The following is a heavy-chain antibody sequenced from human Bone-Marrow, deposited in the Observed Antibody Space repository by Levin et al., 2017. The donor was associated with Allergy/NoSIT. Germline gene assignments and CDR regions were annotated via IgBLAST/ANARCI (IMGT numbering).Heavy chain of an antibody. V-gene: IGHV3-21*01. CDR1: GFTFSSYS. Sequence: PGGSLRLSCAASGFTFSSYSMNWVRQAPGKGLEWVSSISSSSSYIYYADSVKGRFTISRDNAKNSLYLQMNSLRAEDTAVYYCARFRAGEDLDWYFDLWGRGTLVTVSS. CDR2: ISSSSSYI. J-gene: IGHJ2*01. D-gene: IGHD3-10*01. CDR3: ARFRAGEDLDWYFDL.